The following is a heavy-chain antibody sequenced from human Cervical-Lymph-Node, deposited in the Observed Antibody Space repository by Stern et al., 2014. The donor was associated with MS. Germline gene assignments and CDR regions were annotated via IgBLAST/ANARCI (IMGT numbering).Heavy chain of an antibody. Sequence: VPLVQSGAEVKKPGASVKVSCKASGYTFTSYGIRWVRQAPGQGLERMGWISAYSGNTNYAQKLQVRVTMTTDTSTSTAYMELMSLRSDDTAVYYCARGLLGSENAFDIWGQGTMVTVSS. J-gene: IGHJ3*02. CDR3: ARGLLGSENAFDI. CDR2: ISAYSGNT. V-gene: IGHV1-18*01. CDR1: GYTFTSYG. D-gene: IGHD2-15*01.